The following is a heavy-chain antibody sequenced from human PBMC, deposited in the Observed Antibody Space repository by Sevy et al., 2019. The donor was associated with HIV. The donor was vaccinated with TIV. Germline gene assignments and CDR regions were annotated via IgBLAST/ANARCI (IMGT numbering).Heavy chain of an antibody. CDR3: ARRNDFAI. J-gene: IGHJ3*02. CDR1: GGSINSDH. Sequence: SETLSLTCTVSGGSINSDHWNWIRQPPGKGLEWIGYVYYIGGTNYNPSLKNRVTISVDRTKNQFSLKLTSVTAADTAVYYCARRNDFAIWGQGTMVTVSS. V-gene: IGHV4-59*08. CDR2: VYYIGGT.